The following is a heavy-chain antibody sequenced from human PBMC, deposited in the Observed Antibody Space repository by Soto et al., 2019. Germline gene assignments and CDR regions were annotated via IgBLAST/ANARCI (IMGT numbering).Heavy chain of an antibody. D-gene: IGHD2-21*02. V-gene: IGHV3-11*01. Sequence: QEQLVESGGGLVKPGGSLRLSCAASGFTFSDYYMSWIRQAPGKGLEWVSYISSSGSTIYYADSVKGRFTISRDNAKNSLYLQMNSLRAEDTAVYYCARDPRDCPSSNYYYGMDVWGQGTTVTVSS. CDR3: ARDPRDCPSSNYYYGMDV. CDR1: GFTFSDYY. J-gene: IGHJ6*02. CDR2: ISSSGSTI.